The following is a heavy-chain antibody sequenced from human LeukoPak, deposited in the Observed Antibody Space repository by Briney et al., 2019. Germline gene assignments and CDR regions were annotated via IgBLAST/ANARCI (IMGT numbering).Heavy chain of an antibody. J-gene: IGHJ4*02. CDR3: AKDSSPIYALWFGESYYFDY. Sequence: GGSLRLSCAASGFTFSSYAMSWVRQAPGKGLEWVSAISGSGGSTYYADSVKGRFTISSDNSKNTLYLQMNSLRAEDTAVYYCAKDSSPIYALWFGESYYFDYWGQGTLVTVSS. CDR2: ISGSGGST. V-gene: IGHV3-23*01. CDR1: GFTFSSYA. D-gene: IGHD3-10*01.